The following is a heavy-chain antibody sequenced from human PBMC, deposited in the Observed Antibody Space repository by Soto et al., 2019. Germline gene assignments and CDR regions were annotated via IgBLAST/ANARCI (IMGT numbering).Heavy chain of an antibody. Sequence: SVKVSCKASGGTFSSYAISWVRQAPGQGLEWMGGIIPIFGTANYAQKFQGRVTITADKSTSTAYMELSSLRSEDTAVYYCARYSSWYQTTRYYFDYWGQGTLVTVSS. J-gene: IGHJ4*02. CDR1: GGTFSSYA. CDR2: IIPIFGTA. CDR3: ARYSSWYQTTRYYFDY. V-gene: IGHV1-69*06. D-gene: IGHD6-13*01.